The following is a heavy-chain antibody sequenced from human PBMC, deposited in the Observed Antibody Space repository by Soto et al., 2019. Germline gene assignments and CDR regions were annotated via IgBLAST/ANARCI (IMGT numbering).Heavy chain of an antibody. D-gene: IGHD6-6*01. Sequence: GSLRLSCAASGFTFSSYGMHWVRQAPGKGLEWVAVIWYDGSNKYYADSVKGRFTISRDNSKNTLYLQMNSLRAEDTAVYYCARDLGSSSSQPLWGQGTLVTVSS. CDR1: GFTFSSYG. J-gene: IGHJ4*02. V-gene: IGHV3-33*01. CDR2: IWYDGSNK. CDR3: ARDLGSSSSQPL.